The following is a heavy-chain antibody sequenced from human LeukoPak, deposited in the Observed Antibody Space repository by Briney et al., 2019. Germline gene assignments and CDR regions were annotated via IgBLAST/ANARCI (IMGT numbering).Heavy chain of an antibody. J-gene: IGHJ4*01. V-gene: IGHV4-59*01. CDR1: GGSINSYY. Sequence: PSETLSLTCTVSGGSINSYYWSWIRQPPGKGLEWIGYVSDTGSTNYNPSLKSRVTISVDTSENQFYLKLTSVTAADTAVYYCARTTTTFDDWGHGTLVTVSS. CDR2: VSDTGST. D-gene: IGHD4-11*01. CDR3: ARTTTTFDD.